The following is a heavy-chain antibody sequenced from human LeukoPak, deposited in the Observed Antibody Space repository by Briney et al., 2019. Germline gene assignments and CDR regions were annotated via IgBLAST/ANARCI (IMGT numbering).Heavy chain of an antibody. J-gene: IGHJ4*02. D-gene: IGHD6-13*01. Sequence: PSETLSLTCAVYGGSFSGYYWSWIRQPPGKGLVWIGEINHSGSTNYNPSLKSRVTISVDTSKNQFSLKLSSVTAADTAVYYCVGGGSSWFETFDYWGQGTLVTVSS. CDR3: VGGGSSWFETFDY. V-gene: IGHV4-34*01. CDR1: GGSFSGYY. CDR2: INHSGST.